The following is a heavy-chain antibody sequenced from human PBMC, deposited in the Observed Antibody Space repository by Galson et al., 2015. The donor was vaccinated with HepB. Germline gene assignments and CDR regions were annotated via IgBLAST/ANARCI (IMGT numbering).Heavy chain of an antibody. Sequence: SVKVSCKASGYIFTGNYMHWVRQAPGQGLEWMGWINPDSGGTNYAQKFQGRVSMTRDTSISTAYMELSRLRSDDTAVYYCARDGDWNYEPFDYWGQGTLVTVSS. CDR3: ARDGDWNYEPFDY. J-gene: IGHJ4*02. CDR2: INPDSGGT. CDR1: GYIFTGNY. V-gene: IGHV1-2*02. D-gene: IGHD1-7*01.